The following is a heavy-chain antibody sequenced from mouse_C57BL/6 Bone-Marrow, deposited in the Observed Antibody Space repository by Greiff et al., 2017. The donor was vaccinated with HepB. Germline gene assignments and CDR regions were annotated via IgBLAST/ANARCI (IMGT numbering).Heavy chain of an antibody. CDR2: IYPGSGST. J-gene: IGHJ2*01. CDR1: GYTFTSYW. CDR3: ARSDYYGSRYYIDS. D-gene: IGHD1-1*01. Sequence: QVQLQQPGAELVKPGASVKMSCKASGYTFTSYWITWVKQRPGQGLEWIGDIYPGSGSTNYNEKFKSKATLTVDTSSSTAYMQLSSLTSEESAVYFCARSDYYGSRYYIDSWGQGTTLTVSS. V-gene: IGHV1-55*01.